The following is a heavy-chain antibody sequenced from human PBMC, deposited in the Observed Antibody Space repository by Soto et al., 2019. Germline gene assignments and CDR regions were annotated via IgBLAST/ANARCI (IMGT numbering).Heavy chain of an antibody. CDR2: IIPSSGDT. CDR1: GYTFTTND. V-gene: IGHV1-8*01. CDR3: ARGRGRRASETYYHGIDL. D-gene: IGHD3-10*01. J-gene: IGHJ5*02. Sequence: GASVKVSCKASGYTFTTNDIYWVRQATGQGPEWMGWIIPSSGDTVYARQFQGRVTMTVDLSISTAYMELNSLTSEDTAVYYCARGRGRRASETYYHGIDLWGQGTLVTGSS.